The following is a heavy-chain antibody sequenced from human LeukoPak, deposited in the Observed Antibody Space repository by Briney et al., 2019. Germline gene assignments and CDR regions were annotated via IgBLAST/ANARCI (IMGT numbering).Heavy chain of an antibody. CDR1: GYTFTSYD. V-gene: IGHV1-8*03. J-gene: IGHJ6*03. CDR2: MNPNSGNT. Sequence: ASVKVSCKASGYTFTSYDINWVRQATGQGLEWMGWMNPNSGNTGYAQKFQGRVTITRNTSISTAYMELSSLRSEDTAVYYCARGRYVTIFGVVNYYYMDVWGKGTTVTVSS. D-gene: IGHD3-3*01. CDR3: ARGRYVTIFGVVNYYYMDV.